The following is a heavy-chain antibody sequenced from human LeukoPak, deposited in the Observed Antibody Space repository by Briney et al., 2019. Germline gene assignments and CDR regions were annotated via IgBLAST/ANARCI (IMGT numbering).Heavy chain of an antibody. J-gene: IGHJ5*02. D-gene: IGHD4-17*01. CDR2: ITGDGSDI. CDR1: GFTLNKYW. CDR3: ARDAYTTTSNWLDP. Sequence: GGSLRLSCEASGFTLNKYWMHWVRQAQGYGLVWVSRITGDGSDIAYADSVKGRFTVSRDDAKNTLFLQMTSLRVEDTAIYYCARDAYTTTSNWLDPWGQGTLVTVSS. V-gene: IGHV3-74*01.